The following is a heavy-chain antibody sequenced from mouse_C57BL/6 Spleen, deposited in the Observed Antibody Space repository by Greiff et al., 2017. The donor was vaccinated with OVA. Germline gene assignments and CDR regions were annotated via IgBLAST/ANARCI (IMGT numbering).Heavy chain of an antibody. CDR3: ARGVYDGYLDY. J-gene: IGHJ2*01. V-gene: IGHV1-64*01. D-gene: IGHD2-3*01. CDR1: GYTFTSYW. CDR2: IHPNSGST. Sequence: QVQLQQSGAELVKPGASVKLSCKASGYTFTSYWMHWVKQRPGQGLEWIGMIHPNSGSTNYNEKFKSKATLTVDKSSSTAYMQLSSLTSEDSAVYYCARGVYDGYLDYWGQGTTLTVSS.